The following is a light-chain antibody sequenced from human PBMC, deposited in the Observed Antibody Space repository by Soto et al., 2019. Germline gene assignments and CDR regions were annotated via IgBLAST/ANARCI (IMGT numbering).Light chain of an antibody. CDR2: KAS. Sequence: DIQMTQSPSTLSGSVGDRVTITCRASQTISSWLAWYQQKPGKAPKLLIYKASTLKSGVPSRFSGSGSGTEFTLTISSLQPDDFAVYYCQQYGETPWTFGQGTKVDIK. CDR3: QQYGETPWT. J-gene: IGKJ1*01. CDR1: QTISSW. V-gene: IGKV1-5*03.